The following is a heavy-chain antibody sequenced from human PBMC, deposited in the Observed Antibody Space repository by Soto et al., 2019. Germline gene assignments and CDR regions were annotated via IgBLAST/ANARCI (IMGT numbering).Heavy chain of an antibody. CDR3: ARARSGTYYKPAWFDP. D-gene: IGHD3-10*01. CDR1: RGSIYTGGYY. CDR2: IYVSGST. Sequence: QMQMQESGPGLVEPSQTLSLTCTVSRGSIYTGGYYWTWIRQHPGKALEWIGYIYVSGSTDYNPSLKSRVAISIDTSKNQFSLKLNSVSAADTAVYYCARARSGTYYKPAWFDPWGQGALVTVSS. J-gene: IGHJ5*02. V-gene: IGHV4-31*03.